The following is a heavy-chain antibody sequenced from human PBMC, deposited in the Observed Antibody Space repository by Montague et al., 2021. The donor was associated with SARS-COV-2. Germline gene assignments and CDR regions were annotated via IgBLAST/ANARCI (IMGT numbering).Heavy chain of an antibody. V-gene: IGHV3-23*01. J-gene: IGHJ4*02. Sequence: SLRLSCAASGFTFSTYAMNWVRQAPGKGLEWVSGISGSGGGTFYADSVKGRFTISRDNSKNTLYLQMNSLRAEDTAVHFCAKGSLPGDFVFHYWGQGTLVTVSS. CDR3: AKGSLPGDFVFHY. CDR1: GFTFSTYA. D-gene: IGHD4-17*01. CDR2: ISGSGGGT.